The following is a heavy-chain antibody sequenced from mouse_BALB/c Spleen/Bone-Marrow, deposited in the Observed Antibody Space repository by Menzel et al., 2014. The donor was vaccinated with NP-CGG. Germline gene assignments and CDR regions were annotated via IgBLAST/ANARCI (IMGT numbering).Heavy chain of an antibody. Sequence: EVKLQESGAELVKPGASVKLSCTASGFNIKDTFMHWVKQRPDQGLEWIGRIDPANGNTKYDPKFQGKATIKADTSSNTAYLQRISLASEDTAVYYSAGSMRYIEYVADWGQGTMVTVSA. CDR3: AGSMRYIEYVAD. V-gene: IGHV14-3*02. CDR1: GFNIKDTF. CDR2: IDPANGNT. J-gene: IGHJ3*01. D-gene: IGHD2-10*02.